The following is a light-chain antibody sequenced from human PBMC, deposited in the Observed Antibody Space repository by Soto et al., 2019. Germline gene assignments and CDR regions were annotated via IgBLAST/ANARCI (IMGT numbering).Light chain of an antibody. V-gene: IGKV3-11*01. CDR3: KQRPMWPIT. CDR2: DAY. J-gene: IGKJ5*01. Sequence: EVVLTQSPVTLSLSPGERATLSCRASQSFRGLLAWYQQKPGQAPRLLIYDAYNRATGIPPRFSGSGSGTDFTLTISSLEPEDSAVYYCKQRPMWPITFGQGTRLEIK. CDR1: QSFRGL.